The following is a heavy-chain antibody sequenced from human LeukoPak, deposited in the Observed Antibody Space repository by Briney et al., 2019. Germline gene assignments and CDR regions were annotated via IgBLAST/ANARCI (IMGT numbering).Heavy chain of an antibody. V-gene: IGHV3-49*03. CDR1: GFTFRDYT. Sequence: PGGSLRLSCTGSGFTFRDYTMTWIRQAPGKWLEWVSFIRKKADGGTPEYAASVKGRFTISRDDSKSIAYLQMNSLKTDDTAVYYCTTDTHTRYWGQGTLVSVSS. D-gene: IGHD1-26*01. J-gene: IGHJ4*02. CDR3: TTDTHTRY. CDR2: IRKKADGGTP.